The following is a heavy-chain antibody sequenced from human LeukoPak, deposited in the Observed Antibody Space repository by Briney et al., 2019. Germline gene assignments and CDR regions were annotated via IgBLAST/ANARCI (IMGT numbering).Heavy chain of an antibody. V-gene: IGHV3-53*01. CDR2: IYSGGTT. J-gene: IGHJ4*02. Sequence: QPGGSLRLSCAASGFTVSSNSMNWVRQAPGKGLEWVSVIYSGGTTYYADSVKGRFTISRDNSKNTLDLQMNSRRAEDTAVYCCARGIDYDWGQGALVTVSS. D-gene: IGHD4/OR15-4a*01. CDR3: ARGIDYD. CDR1: GFTVSSNS.